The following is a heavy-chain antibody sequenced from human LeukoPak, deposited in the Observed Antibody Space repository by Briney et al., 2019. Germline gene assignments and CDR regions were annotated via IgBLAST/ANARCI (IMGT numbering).Heavy chain of an antibody. D-gene: IGHD2-2*02. V-gene: IGHV3-23*01. J-gene: IGHJ4*02. CDR3: AVDPYTFDY. Sequence: GRSLRLSCAASGFTVSSYSMNWVRQTPGKGLEWVSAISGSGGSTYYADSVKGRFTISRDNSKNTLYLQMNSLRAEDTAVYYCAVDPYTFDYWGQGTLVTVSS. CDR2: ISGSGGST. CDR1: GFTVSSYS.